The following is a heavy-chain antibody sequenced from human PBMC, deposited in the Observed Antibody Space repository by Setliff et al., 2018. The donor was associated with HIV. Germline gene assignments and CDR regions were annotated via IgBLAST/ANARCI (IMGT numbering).Heavy chain of an antibody. CDR3: ARRVVAVPAFDY. CDR1: GGSISNYY. V-gene: IGHV4-59*08. CDR2: IYYSGST. J-gene: IGHJ4*02. Sequence: PSETLSLTCTVSGGSISNYYWSWIRQPPGKGLEWIGYIYYSGSTTYNPSLESRVTISVDTSNNQFSLNLRSVTAADTAVYYCARRVVAVPAFDYWGQGTLVTVSS. D-gene: IGHD6-19*01.